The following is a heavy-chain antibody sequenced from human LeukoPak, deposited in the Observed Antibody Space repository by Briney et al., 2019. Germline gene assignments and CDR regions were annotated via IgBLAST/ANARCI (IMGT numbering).Heavy chain of an antibody. D-gene: IGHD3-10*01. J-gene: IGHJ4*02. CDR2: INPNSGGT. CDR3: ARDPRKLLWFGESAPTYFDY. Sequence: ASVTVSCSASGSTFTGYYMHWVREAPGQGLEWMGWINPNSGGTNYAQKFQGRVTMTRDTSISTAYMELSRLRSDDTAVYYCARDPRKLLWFGESAPTYFDYWGQGTLVTVSS. CDR1: GSTFTGYY. V-gene: IGHV1-2*02.